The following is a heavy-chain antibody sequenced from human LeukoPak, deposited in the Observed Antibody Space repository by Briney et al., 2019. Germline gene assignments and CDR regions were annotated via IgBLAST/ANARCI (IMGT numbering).Heavy chain of an antibody. CDR1: GFTFDDYG. D-gene: IGHD3-22*01. CDR3: ARDGSDYYDSSGYYYYLEYFQH. CDR2: IKQDGSEK. V-gene: IGHV3-7*01. J-gene: IGHJ1*01. Sequence: GGSLRLSCAASGFTFDDYGMSWVRQAPGKGLEWVANIKQDGSEKYYVDSVKGRFTISRDNAKNSLYLQMNSLRAEDTAVYYCARDGSDYYDSSGYYYYLEYFQHWGQGTLVTVSS.